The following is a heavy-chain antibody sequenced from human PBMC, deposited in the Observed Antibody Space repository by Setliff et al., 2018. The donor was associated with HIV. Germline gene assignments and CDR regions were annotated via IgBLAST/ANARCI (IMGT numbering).Heavy chain of an antibody. CDR1: RSTFNSHT. CDR2: IIPILGVA. V-gene: IGHV1-69*02. D-gene: IGHD3-3*01. Sequence: SVKVSCKAPRSTFNSHTINWVRQAPGQGLDWMGRIIPILGVANYAQRFQGKVTITADKSTSTAYMELTSLRFDDTAMYYCVRGVQSPPHYSYYYMDVWGEGTVVTVSS. CDR3: VRGVQSPPHYSYYYMDV. J-gene: IGHJ6*03.